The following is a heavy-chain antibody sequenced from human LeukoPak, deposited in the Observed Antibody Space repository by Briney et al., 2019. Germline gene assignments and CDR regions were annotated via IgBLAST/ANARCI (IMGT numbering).Heavy chain of an antibody. CDR3: ARLTHSYYSDTSGYYPYYYMDV. J-gene: IGHJ6*03. CDR1: AGSISSSDYY. CDR2: ISYSGNT. D-gene: IGHD3-22*01. V-gene: IGHV4-39*02. Sequence: PSETLSLTCTVSAGSISSSDYYWGWIRQSPGKGLEWIGRISYSGNTYYHPSLKSRVTISVDTSKNHFSLRLSSVTAADTAVYYCARLTHSYYSDTSGYYPYYYMDVWGKGTRVTVSS.